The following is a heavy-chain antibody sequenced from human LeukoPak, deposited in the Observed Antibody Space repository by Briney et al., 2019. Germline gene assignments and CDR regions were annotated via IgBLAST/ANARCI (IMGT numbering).Heavy chain of an antibody. D-gene: IGHD3-22*01. J-gene: IGHJ4*02. CDR3: ARDYYDSSGYYYNSY. CDR2: IYSGGST. V-gene: IGHV3-53*01. CDR1: GFTVSSNY. Sequence: PGESLRLSCAASGFTVSSNYMSWVRQAPGKGLEWVSVIYSGGSTYYADSVKGRLTISRDNSKNTLYLQMNSLRAEDTAVYYCARDYYDSSGYYYNSYWGQGTLVTVSS.